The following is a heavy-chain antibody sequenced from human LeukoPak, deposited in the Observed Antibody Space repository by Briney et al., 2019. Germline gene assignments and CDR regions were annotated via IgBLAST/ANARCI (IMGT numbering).Heavy chain of an antibody. D-gene: IGHD3-22*01. J-gene: IGHJ3*02. CDR3: ARHPGYYDSSGYHDAFDI. Sequence: PSETLSLTCTVSGGSISSYYWSGIRQPPGKGLEWIGYIYYSGSTNYNPSLKSRVTISVDTSKTQFSLKLSSVTAADTAVYYCARHPGYYDSSGYHDAFDIWGQGTMVTVSS. CDR1: GGSISSYY. V-gene: IGHV4-59*08. CDR2: IYYSGST.